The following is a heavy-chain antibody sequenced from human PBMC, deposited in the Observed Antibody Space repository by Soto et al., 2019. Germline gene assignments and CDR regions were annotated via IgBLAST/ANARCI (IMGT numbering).Heavy chain of an antibody. CDR3: AKGKSPTVFGVDTLFDN. Sequence: EVQLLESGGGLVQPGGSLILSCVASRFSFSTYAMSWVRQAPGKGLEWVSLISGNGGNTNYADSVKGRFTISRDNSRNTLYLHMNSLRAEDTAVYYCAKGKSPTVFGVDTLFDNWGQGARVTVSS. CDR1: RFSFSTYA. J-gene: IGHJ4*02. V-gene: IGHV3-23*01. D-gene: IGHD3-3*01. CDR2: ISGNGGNT.